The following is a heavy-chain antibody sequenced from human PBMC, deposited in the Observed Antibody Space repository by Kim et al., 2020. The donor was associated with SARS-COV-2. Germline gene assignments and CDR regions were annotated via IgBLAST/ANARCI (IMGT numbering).Heavy chain of an antibody. CDR3: ARDYCSSTSCYTARGFDP. Sequence: SETLSLTCTVSGGSISSYYWSWIRQPAGKGLEWIGRIYTSGSTNYNPSLKSRVTMSVDTSKNQFSLKLSSVTAADTAVYYCARDYCSSTSCYTARGFDPWGQRTLVTVYS. D-gene: IGHD2-2*02. CDR2: IYTSGST. J-gene: IGHJ5*02. CDR1: GGSISSYY. V-gene: IGHV4-4*07.